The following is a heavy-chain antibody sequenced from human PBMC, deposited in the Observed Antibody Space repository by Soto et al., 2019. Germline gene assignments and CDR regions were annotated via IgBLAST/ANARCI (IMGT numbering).Heavy chain of an antibody. CDR1: GFSLSTSGVG. V-gene: IGHV2-5*02. J-gene: IGHJ4*02. CDR3: AHARLYVRGGSCYSVVLDY. D-gene: IGHD2-15*01. CDR2: ICWDDDK. Sequence: QITLKESGPTLVKPTQTLTLTCTFSGFSLSTSGVGVGWIRQPPGKALEWLALICWDDDKRYSPSLKSRLTITRDNSKNTVDLTMTSMDPVDTATYYCAHARLYVRGGSCYSVVLDYWGQGTLVTVSS.